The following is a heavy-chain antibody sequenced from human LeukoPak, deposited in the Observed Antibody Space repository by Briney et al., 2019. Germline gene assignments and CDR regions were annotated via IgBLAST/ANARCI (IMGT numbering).Heavy chain of an antibody. CDR3: AMNWNCDF. J-gene: IGHJ4*02. Sequence: GGSLRLSCSASGFTFSSYAMLWVRQAPGKGLECVSAISSGGSTHYADSVKGRFTISRDDSENTLYLQMSSLRAEDTAVYYCAMNWNCDFWGQGTLVTVSS. V-gene: IGHV3-64D*09. D-gene: IGHD1-1*01. CDR1: GFTFSSYA. CDR2: ISSGGST.